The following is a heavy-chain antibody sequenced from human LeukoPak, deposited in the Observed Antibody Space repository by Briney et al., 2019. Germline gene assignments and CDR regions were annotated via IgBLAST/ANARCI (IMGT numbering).Heavy chain of an antibody. D-gene: IGHD2-2*01. V-gene: IGHV4-4*07. CDR1: GGSISSYY. J-gene: IGHJ5*02. CDR2: IYTSGCT. CDR3: ARAWTEVYCSSTSCSPSFDP. Sequence: SETLSLTCTVSGGSISSYYWSWIRQPAGKGLEWIGRIYTSGCTNYNPSLKSRVSMSVDTSKNQFSLKLSSVTAADTAVYYCARAWTEVYCSSTSCSPSFDPWGQGTLVTVSS.